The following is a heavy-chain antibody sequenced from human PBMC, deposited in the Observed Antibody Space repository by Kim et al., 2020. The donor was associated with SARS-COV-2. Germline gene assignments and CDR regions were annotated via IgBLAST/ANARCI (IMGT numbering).Heavy chain of an antibody. D-gene: IGHD2-15*01. Sequence: ASVKVSCKASGYTFTGYYMHWVRQAPGQGLEWMGWINPNSGGTNYAQKFQGRVTMTRDTSISTAYMELSRLRSDDTAVYYCARQVPLPDSDIDGRGFVSGRRWYEVFDPWGQGTLVTVSS. V-gene: IGHV1-2*02. CDR3: ARQVPLPDSDIDGRGFVSGRRWYEVFDP. CDR1: GYTFTGYY. CDR2: INPNSGGT. J-gene: IGHJ5*02.